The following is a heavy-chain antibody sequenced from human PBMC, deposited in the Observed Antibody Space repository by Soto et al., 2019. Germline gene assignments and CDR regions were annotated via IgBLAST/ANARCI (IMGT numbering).Heavy chain of an antibody. J-gene: IGHJ4*02. Sequence: QVSLVQSGAEVKKPGASVKVSCKASGYTFTSYYVHWVRQAPGQGLEWMGIINPSGATTTYAQNFQGRVAMTRDTSTSTVYMELSSLRSEDTAVYYCARRDYFSSSCYFKYWGQGTLVTVSS. CDR1: GYTFTSYY. V-gene: IGHV1-46*01. CDR3: ARRDYFSSSCYFKY. D-gene: IGHD2-2*01. CDR2: INPSGATT.